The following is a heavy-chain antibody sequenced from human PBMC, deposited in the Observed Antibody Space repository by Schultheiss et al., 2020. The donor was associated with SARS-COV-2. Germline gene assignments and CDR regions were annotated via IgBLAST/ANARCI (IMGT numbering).Heavy chain of an antibody. Sequence: GGSLRLSCTASGFTFGDYAMSWFRQAPGKGLEWVSSISGGSTYYADSVKGRFTISRDNAKNSLYLQMNSLRAEDTAVYYCASSITVIVVVTVNSYYYYYMDVWGKGTTVTVSS. D-gene: IGHD3-22*01. CDR2: ISGGST. J-gene: IGHJ6*03. CDR3: ASSITVIVVVTVNSYYYYYMDV. CDR1: GFTFGDYA. V-gene: IGHV3-69-1*02.